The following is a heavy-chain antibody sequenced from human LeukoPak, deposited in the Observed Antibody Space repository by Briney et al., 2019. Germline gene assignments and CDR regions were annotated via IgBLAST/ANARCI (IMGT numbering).Heavy chain of an antibody. D-gene: IGHD3-22*01. J-gene: IGHJ4*02. CDR2: FDPEDGET. CDR3: ATGIKDGSGYYYGYYFDY. CDR1: GYTLTELS. Sequence: ASVKVSCKVSGYTLTELSMHWVRQAPGKGLEWMGGFDPEDGETIYAQKFQGRVTMTEDTSTDTAYMELSSLRSEDTAVYYCATGIKDGSGYYYGYYFDYWGQGTLVTVSS. V-gene: IGHV1-24*01.